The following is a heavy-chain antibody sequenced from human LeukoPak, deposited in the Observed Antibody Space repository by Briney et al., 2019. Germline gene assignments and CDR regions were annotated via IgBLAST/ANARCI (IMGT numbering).Heavy chain of an antibody. CDR1: GFTFSSYS. Sequence: PGGSLRLSCAASGFTFSSYSMNWVRQAPGKGLEWVSSISSSSSYIYYADSVKGRFTISRDNAKNSLYLQMNSLRAEDTAVYYCARAGPRGSGSYYNVPDYWGQGTLVTVSS. D-gene: IGHD3-10*01. CDR2: ISSSSSYI. V-gene: IGHV3-21*01. J-gene: IGHJ4*02. CDR3: ARAGPRGSGSYYNVPDY.